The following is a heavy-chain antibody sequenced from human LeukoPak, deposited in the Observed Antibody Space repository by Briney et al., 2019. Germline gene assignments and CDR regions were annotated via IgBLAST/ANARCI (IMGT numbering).Heavy chain of an antibody. CDR1: GFIFDDYA. V-gene: IGHV3-9*01. CDR2: ISWDSGLI. J-gene: IGHJ5*01. CDR3: AKGDWFDS. Sequence: PGRSLRLSCATSGFIFDDYAMHWVRQAPEKGLEWVSGISWDSGLITYADSVKGRFTISRDNAKNSLYLEMSSLRDEDTALYYCAKGDWFDSWGQGTLVTVTS.